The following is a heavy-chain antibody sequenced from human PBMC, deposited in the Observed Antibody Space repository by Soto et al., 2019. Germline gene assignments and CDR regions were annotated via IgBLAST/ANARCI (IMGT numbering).Heavy chain of an antibody. V-gene: IGHV5-51*01. D-gene: IGHD5-18*01. CDR2: IYPGDSET. CDR1: GYSFTSYW. J-gene: IGHJ4*02. Sequence: GESLKISCKGSGYSFTSYWIGWVRQMPGKGLEWMGIIYPGDSETRYSPSFQGQVTISVDKSINTAYLQWSSLKASDTAMYYCAKGDTAMAPYYFDYWGQGTLVTVSS. CDR3: AKGDTAMAPYYFDY.